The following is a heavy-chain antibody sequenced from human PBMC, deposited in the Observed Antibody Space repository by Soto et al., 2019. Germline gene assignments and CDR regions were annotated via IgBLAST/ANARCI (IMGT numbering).Heavy chain of an antibody. CDR2: IWYDGSNK. J-gene: IGHJ6*02. CDR3: ARVFEGAAPRSTSRNRRPYYYYYGMDV. Sequence: QVQLVESGGGVVQPGRSLRLSCAASGFTFSSYGMHWVRQAPGKGLEWVAVIWYDGSNKYYADSVKGRFTISRDNSKNTLYLQMNSLRADDTAVYYCARVFEGAAPRSTSRNRRPYYYYYGMDVWGQGTTVTVSS. V-gene: IGHV3-33*01. CDR1: GFTFSSYG. D-gene: IGHD2-2*01.